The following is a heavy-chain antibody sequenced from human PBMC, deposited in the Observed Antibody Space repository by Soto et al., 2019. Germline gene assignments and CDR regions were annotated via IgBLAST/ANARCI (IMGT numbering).Heavy chain of an antibody. J-gene: IGHJ5*02. CDR3: AGLGMVAAHREFDP. V-gene: IGHV4-4*02. D-gene: IGHD2-15*01. CDR1: SGTISSSNW. Sequence: QVQLQESGPGLVKPSGTLSLTCAVSSGTISSSNWWTWVRQPPGKGLEWIGEINQSGSPNYNPSLRSRVTISVDKSRSQLFLKLSSVTAADTALASCAGLGMVAAHREFDPWGQGTLVTVSS. CDR2: INQSGSP.